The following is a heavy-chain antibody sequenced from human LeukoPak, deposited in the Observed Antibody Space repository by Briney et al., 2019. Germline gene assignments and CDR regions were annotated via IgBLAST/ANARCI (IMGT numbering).Heavy chain of an antibody. D-gene: IGHD5-24*01. V-gene: IGHV5-51*01. CDR3: ASWPRDGYMAFDI. CDR1: GYSFTSYW. Sequence: GESLKISCKGSGYSFTSYWIGWVRQMPGKGLEWMGIIYPGDSDTRYSPSFQGRVTISADKSISTAYLQWSSLKASDTAMYYCASWPRDGYMAFDIWGQGTMVTVSS. J-gene: IGHJ3*02. CDR2: IYPGDSDT.